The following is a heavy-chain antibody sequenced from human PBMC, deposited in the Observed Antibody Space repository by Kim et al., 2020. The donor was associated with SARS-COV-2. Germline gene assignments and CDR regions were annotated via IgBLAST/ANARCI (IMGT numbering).Heavy chain of an antibody. V-gene: IGHV1-3*01. CDR3: VFSYGDRPFDY. D-gene: IGHD4-17*01. CDR2: INAGNGNT. J-gene: IGHJ4*02. Sequence: ASVKVSCKASGYTFTSYAMHWVRQAPGQRLEWMGWINAGNGNTKYSQKFQGRVTITRDTSASTAYMELSSLRSEDTAVYYCVFSYGDRPFDYWGQGTLVTVSS. CDR1: GYTFTSYA.